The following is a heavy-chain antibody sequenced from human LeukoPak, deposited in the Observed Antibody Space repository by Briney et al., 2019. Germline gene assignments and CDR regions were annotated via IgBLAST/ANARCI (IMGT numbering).Heavy chain of an antibody. J-gene: IGHJ4*02. V-gene: IGHV1-46*01. CDR1: GYTFTSYY. D-gene: IGHD3-22*01. Sequence: GASVKVSCKASGYTFTSYYLHWVRQAPGQGLEWMGIINPSGGHTTYAQKFQGRVTITRDTSTSTVYMELSSLTSEDTAVYYCARTYDSSGYYHYIDYWGQGTLVTVSS. CDR3: ARTYDSSGYYHYIDY. CDR2: INPSGGHT.